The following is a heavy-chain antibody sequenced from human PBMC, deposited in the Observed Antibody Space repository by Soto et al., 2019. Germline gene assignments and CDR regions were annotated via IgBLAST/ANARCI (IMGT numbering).Heavy chain of an antibody. V-gene: IGHV4-34*01. Sequence: SGTLSLTCAVYGGSFSGYYWTWIRQPPGKGLEWIGEISHSANTNYNPSLRGRGTILLDTSTNQFSLTLSSVTAADTAVYYCARGGPLKPHDTQSYFDSWGQGTLVTVSS. CDR2: ISHSANT. J-gene: IGHJ4*02. CDR1: GGSFSGYY. CDR3: ARGGPLKPHDTQSYFDS. D-gene: IGHD3-22*01.